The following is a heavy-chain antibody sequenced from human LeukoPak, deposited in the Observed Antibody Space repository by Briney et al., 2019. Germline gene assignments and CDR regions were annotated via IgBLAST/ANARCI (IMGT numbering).Heavy chain of an antibody. J-gene: IGHJ6*04. CDR2: VNPSGGST. D-gene: IGHD2-2*01. CDR3: ARAIGCSSTSCPYTYYYYGMDV. Sequence: ASVKVSCKASGYTFTSYYMHWVRQAPGQGLEWMGIVNPSGGSTSYAQKFQGRVTMTRDTSTSTVYMELSSLRYEDTAVYYCARAIGCSSTSCPYTYYYYGMDVWGKGTTVTVSS. CDR1: GYTFTSYY. V-gene: IGHV1-46*01.